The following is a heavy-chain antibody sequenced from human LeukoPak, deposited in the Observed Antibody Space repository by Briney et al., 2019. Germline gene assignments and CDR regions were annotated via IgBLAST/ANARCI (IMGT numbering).Heavy chain of an antibody. V-gene: IGHV3-23*01. CDR2: ISGSGGST. D-gene: IGHD3-3*01. CDR3: AKGATLRFLEWLSPFYFDY. Sequence: PGGSLRLSCAASGFTFSSYAMSWVRQAPGKGLEWVSAISGSGGSTYYADSVKGRFIISRDNSKNTLYLQMNSLRAEDTAVYYCAKGATLRFLEWLSPFYFDYWGQGTLVTVSS. J-gene: IGHJ4*02. CDR1: GFTFSSYA.